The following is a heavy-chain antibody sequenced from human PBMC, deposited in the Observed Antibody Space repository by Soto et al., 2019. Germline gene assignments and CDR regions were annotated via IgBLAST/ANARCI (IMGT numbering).Heavy chain of an antibody. CDR3: ARDMSGGTYNYYYGMDV. V-gene: IGHV3-23*01. J-gene: IGHJ6*02. CDR2: ISGSGSPT. D-gene: IGHD1-26*01. CDR1: GFTFSSYA. Sequence: EVQLLESGGGLGQPGGSPRLSCAASGFTFSSYAMTWVRQAPGRGLEWVSAISGSGSPTYYADSVKGRFTISRDNSKNXXYLQMNSLRADDTAVYYCARDMSGGTYNYYYGMDVWGQGTTVTVSS.